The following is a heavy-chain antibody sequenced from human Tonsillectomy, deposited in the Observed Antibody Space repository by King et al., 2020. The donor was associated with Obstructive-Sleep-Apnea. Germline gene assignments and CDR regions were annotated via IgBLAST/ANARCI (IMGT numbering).Heavy chain of an antibody. J-gene: IGHJ4*02. CDR2: ISSSSSIQ. V-gene: IGHV3-48*01. CDR3: ARDTPDYGDYRAPFDY. CDR1: GFTFSKYS. Sequence: VQLVQSGGDLVQPGGSLRLSCAASGFTFSKYSMNWVRQAPGKGLEWVSYISSSSSIQYYADSVKGRFTISRDNAKNSLYLQMNNLRAEDTDVYYCARDTPDYGDYRAPFDYWGQGTLVTVSS. D-gene: IGHD4-17*01.